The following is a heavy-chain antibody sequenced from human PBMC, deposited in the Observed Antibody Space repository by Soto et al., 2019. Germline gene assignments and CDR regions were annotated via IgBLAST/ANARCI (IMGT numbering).Heavy chain of an antibody. Sequence: QVQLVESGGGVVQPGRSLRLSCAASGFTFSSYGMHCVRQDPGKGLEWVAVISYDGSNKYYADSMKGRVTISRDNSENTLYLQMNSVRAEDTAVYYCAKDFGSGSYSPFDSWGQGTLVTVSS. CDR3: AKDFGSGSYSPFDS. V-gene: IGHV3-30*18. CDR1: GFTFSSYG. J-gene: IGHJ4*02. D-gene: IGHD3-10*01. CDR2: ISYDGSNK.